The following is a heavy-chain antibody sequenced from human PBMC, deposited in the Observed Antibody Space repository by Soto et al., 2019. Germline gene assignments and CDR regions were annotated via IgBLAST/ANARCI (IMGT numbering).Heavy chain of an antibody. V-gene: IGHV3-7*01. CDR2: IKQDGSEK. J-gene: IGHJ6*03. Sequence: PGGSLRLSCAASGFTFSSYWMSWVRQAPGKGLEWVANIKQDGSEKYYVDSVKGRFTISRDNAKNSLYLQMNSLRAEDTAVYYCARPGGYSYESLSGLWFGERDYYYYMDVWGKGTTVTVSS. D-gene: IGHD5-18*01. CDR1: GFTFSSYW. CDR3: ARPGGYSYESLSGLWFGERDYYYYMDV.